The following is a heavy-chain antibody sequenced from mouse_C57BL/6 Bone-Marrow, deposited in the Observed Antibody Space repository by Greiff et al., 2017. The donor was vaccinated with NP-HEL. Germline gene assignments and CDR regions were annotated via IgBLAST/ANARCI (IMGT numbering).Heavy chain of an antibody. CDR3: ARRKRYFDY. Sequence: EVMLVESGPELVKPGASVKIPCKASGYTFTDYNMDWVKQSHGKSLEWIGDINPNNGGTIYNQKFKGKATLTVDKSSSTAYMELRSLTSEDTAVYYCARRKRYFDYWGQGTTLTVSS. CDR2: INPNNGGT. J-gene: IGHJ2*01. V-gene: IGHV1-18*01. CDR1: GYTFTDYN.